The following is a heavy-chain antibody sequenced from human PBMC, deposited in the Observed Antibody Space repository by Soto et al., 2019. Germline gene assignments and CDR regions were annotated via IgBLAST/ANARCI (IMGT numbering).Heavy chain of an antibody. CDR2: ISSGGSFI. Sequence: QVQLVESGGGLVKPGGSLRLSCAASGFTFSDYYMSWIRQAPGKGLEYISYISSGGSFIYYADSVKGRFTISRDTAKTSLYLQMYSLRAEDTALYYCARHRYYEGSVPGYGMDVWGQGTTVTVSS. CDR1: GFTFSDYY. V-gene: IGHV3-11*01. D-gene: IGHD3-16*01. CDR3: ARHRYYEGSVPGYGMDV. J-gene: IGHJ6*02.